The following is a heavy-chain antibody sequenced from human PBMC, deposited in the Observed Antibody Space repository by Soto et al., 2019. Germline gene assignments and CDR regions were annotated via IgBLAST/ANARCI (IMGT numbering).Heavy chain of an antibody. CDR1: GFTLSGYA. J-gene: IGHJ6*03. CDR3: ARRARPDFYYMDV. CDR2: ISSNGVGT. D-gene: IGHD6-6*01. V-gene: IGHV3-64*01. Sequence: GGSLRLSCAASGFTLSGYAMDWVRQAPGKGLEYVSGISSNGVGTYYANYVKGRFTISRDNSKNTVYLKMGSLRLEDIAVYYCARRARPDFYYMDVWGKGTTVTVSS.